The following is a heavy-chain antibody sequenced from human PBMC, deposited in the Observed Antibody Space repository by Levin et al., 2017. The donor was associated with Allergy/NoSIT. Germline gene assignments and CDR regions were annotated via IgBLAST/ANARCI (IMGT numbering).Heavy chain of an antibody. CDR1: GDSISRFY. CDR2: GFYSGTT. Sequence: SQTLSLTCNVSGDSISRFYWSWIRQPPGRGLEWIGNGFYSGTTNYNPSLKIRVTILVDTSKNQFSLKLSSVTAADTAVYYCARATRSSLIYYFDYWGPGTLVTVSS. V-gene: IGHV4-59*01. CDR3: ARATRSSLIYYFDY. D-gene: IGHD6-13*01. J-gene: IGHJ4*02.